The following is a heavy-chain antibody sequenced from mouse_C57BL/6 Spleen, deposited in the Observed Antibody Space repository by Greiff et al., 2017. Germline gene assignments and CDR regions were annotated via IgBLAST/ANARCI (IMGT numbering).Heavy chain of an antibody. CDR1: GFSLTSYG. CDR3: ARIPPTGKGDYFDC. D-gene: IGHD4-1*01. Sequence: VKLMESGPGLVQPSQSLSITCTVSGFSLTSYGVHWVRQSPGKGLEWLGVIWSGGSTDYNAAFISRLSISKDNSKSQVFFKMNSLQADDTAIYYCARIPPTGKGDYFDCWGQGTTLTVSS. CDR2: IWSGGST. V-gene: IGHV2-2*01. J-gene: IGHJ2*01.